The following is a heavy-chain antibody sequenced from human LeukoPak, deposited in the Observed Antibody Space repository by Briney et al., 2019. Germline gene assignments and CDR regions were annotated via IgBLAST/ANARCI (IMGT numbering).Heavy chain of an antibody. J-gene: IGHJ6*03. Sequence: PGGSLRLSCAASGFTFSDYWMGWVRQAPGKGLEWVANINQDDSEKFYVDSVKGRFTISRDNAKNSLYLQMNSLRVDDMAVYYCARLPLDYDSSGYYRYYYYMDVWGKGTTVTVSS. D-gene: IGHD3-22*01. V-gene: IGHV3-7*01. CDR2: INQDDSEK. CDR1: GFTFSDYW. CDR3: ARLPLDYDSSGYYRYYYYMDV.